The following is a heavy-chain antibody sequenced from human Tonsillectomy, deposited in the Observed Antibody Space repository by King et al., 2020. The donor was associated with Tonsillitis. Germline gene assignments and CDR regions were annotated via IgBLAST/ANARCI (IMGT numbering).Heavy chain of an antibody. Sequence: VRGPGASGKVSCKASGYTFTTYGINGVRQAPGQGLGCMGWSSTSSGETDYAQKFQGRVTLTTNTSTSTVYMELRSLRSDDTAVYFCARGHEDWFFDLWGRGTLVTVSS. CDR3: ARGHEDWFFDL. CDR2: SSTSSGET. V-gene: IGHV1-18*04. CDR1: GYTFTTYG. J-gene: IGHJ2*01.